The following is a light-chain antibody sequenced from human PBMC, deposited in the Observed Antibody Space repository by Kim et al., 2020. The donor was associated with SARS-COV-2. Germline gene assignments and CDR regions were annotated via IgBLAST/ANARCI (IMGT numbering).Light chain of an antibody. CDR3: NSYKSSSTRV. CDR1: SSDVCGYNY. J-gene: IGLJ3*02. CDR2: DVS. V-gene: IGLV2-14*03. Sequence: GQSITISCTGTSSDVCGYNYDSWYQQHPGKAPNHMIYDVSNRPSGVSTRFSGSKSGNTASLTISGLQAEDEADYYCNSYKSSSTRVFGGGTQLTVL.